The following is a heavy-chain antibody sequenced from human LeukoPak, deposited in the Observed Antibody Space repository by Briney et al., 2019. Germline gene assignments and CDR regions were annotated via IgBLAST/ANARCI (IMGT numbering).Heavy chain of an antibody. Sequence: SQTLSLTCTVSGDSINSGDYYWSWIRQPPGNGLEWIGYIYYSGSTYYNPSLKSRVTISVDTSKNRFSLKLSSVTAADTAVYYCARDNGYGQLDSWGQGTLVTVSS. D-gene: IGHD2-15*01. V-gene: IGHV4-30-4*01. J-gene: IGHJ4*02. CDR2: IYYSGST. CDR3: ARDNGYGQLDS. CDR1: GDSINSGDYY.